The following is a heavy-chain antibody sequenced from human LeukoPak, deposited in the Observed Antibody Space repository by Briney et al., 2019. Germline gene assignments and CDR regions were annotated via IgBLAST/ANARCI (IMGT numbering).Heavy chain of an antibody. J-gene: IGHJ4*02. CDR1: GGSISGSY. CDR2: IYDGGST. Sequence: PSETLSLTCTVSGGSISGSYWSWIRQPPGKGLERIAYIYDGGSTNYNPSLKSRVTISVDTSRNHVTLTLSSVTAADTAMYYCARHEGSTGYYKYWGQGTLVTVSS. V-gene: IGHV4-59*08. CDR3: ARHEGSTGYYKY. D-gene: IGHD1-26*01.